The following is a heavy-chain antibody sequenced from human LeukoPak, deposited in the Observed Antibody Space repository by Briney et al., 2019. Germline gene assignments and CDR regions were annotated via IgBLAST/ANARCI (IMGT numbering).Heavy chain of an antibody. D-gene: IGHD3-22*01. CDR3: ARWHYYDSSGYLLFAFDI. Sequence: SETLSLTCTVSGDSISSNYWSWIRQPAGKGLEWIGRIYTSGSTNYNPSLKSRVTISVDTSKNQFSLKLSSVTAADTAVYYCARWHYYDSSGYLLFAFDIWGQGTMVTVSS. J-gene: IGHJ3*02. V-gene: IGHV4-4*07. CDR1: GDSISSNY. CDR2: IYTSGST.